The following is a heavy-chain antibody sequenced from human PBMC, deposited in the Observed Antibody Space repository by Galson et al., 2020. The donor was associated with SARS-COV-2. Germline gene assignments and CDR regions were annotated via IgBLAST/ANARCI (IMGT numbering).Heavy chain of an antibody. V-gene: IGHV2-26*01. CDR3: ERIKLWERLRGYYHYGIDV. D-gene: IGHD1-26*01. CDR2: IYSNDEK. J-gene: IGHJ6*02. CDR1: GFSLRTGKVG. Sequence: ESGLTLVKPTETFTLTCSVSGFSLRTGKVGVSWIRQPPGKALQWLAHIYSNDEKSYNTSLKTRLTISKDTSKSQVVLTVTNMDSVDTATYYCERIKLWERLRGYYHYGIDVWGQGTPVAVSS.